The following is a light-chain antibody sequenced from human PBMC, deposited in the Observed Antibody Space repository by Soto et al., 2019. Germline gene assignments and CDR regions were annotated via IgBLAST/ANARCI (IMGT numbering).Light chain of an antibody. Sequence: QSVLTQPPSASGTPGQRVTISCSGSSSNIGSNYVCWYQHLPGTAPKLLIYSNNQRPSGVPDRFSGSKSGTSASLAISGLRSEDEADYHCSSYAGNKKLIFGGGTKLTVL. J-gene: IGLJ2*01. CDR1: SSNIGSNY. V-gene: IGLV1-47*02. CDR3: SSYAGNKKLI. CDR2: SNN.